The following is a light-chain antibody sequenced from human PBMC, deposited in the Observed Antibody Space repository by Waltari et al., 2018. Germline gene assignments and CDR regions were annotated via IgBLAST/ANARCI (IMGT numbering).Light chain of an antibody. CDR2: EVT. Sequence: QSALTQPASVSGSPGQSITISCTGTNSDVGGFISASWYQQHPGKAPKPVIYEVTHRPSGASYRFSGSKSGNTASLTISGLQAEDEADYYCCSYANSRTVIFGGGTKLTVL. CDR3: CSYANSRTVI. J-gene: IGLJ2*01. V-gene: IGLV2-14*01. CDR1: NSDVGGFIS.